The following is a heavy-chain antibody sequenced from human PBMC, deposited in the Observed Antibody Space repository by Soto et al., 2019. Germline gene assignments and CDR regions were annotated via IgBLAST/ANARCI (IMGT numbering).Heavy chain of an antibody. D-gene: IGHD3-16*01. CDR2: IYWDDDK. V-gene: IGHV2-5*02. CDR1: GFSLRTSEVG. J-gene: IGHJ4*02. CDR3: ARLGDLRSLVDH. Sequence: SDPTLENNTETLTLTCPFSGFSLRTSEVGVGWVRQPPGKALECLAIIYWDDDKRYSPPLASRLTVTKDTSKNQVVLTMTNMGAADTATYYFARLGDLRSLVDHWGQ.